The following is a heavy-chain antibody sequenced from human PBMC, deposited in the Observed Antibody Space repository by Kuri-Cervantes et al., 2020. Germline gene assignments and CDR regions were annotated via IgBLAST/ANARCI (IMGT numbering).Heavy chain of an antibody. CDR2: IYYSGST. Sequence: SETLSLTCTVSGGSISSSSYYWGWIRQPPGKGLEWIGSIYYSGSTYYNPSLKSRVTISVDTSKNQFSLKLSSVTAADTAVYYCARDGGMGSLVVPAGFDPWGQGTLVTVSS. D-gene: IGHD2-2*01. CDR3: ARDGGMGSLVVPAGFDP. CDR1: GGSISSSSYY. V-gene: IGHV4-39*02. J-gene: IGHJ5*02.